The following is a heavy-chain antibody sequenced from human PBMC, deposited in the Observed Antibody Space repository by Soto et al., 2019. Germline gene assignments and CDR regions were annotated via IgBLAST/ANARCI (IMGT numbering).Heavy chain of an antibody. V-gene: IGHV3-43*01. CDR2: ISWDGGTT. CDR1: GFTFDDYT. D-gene: IGHD6-13*01. CDR3: AKDSGGSSWWSGSYYAMDV. J-gene: IGHJ6*02. Sequence: GSLRLSCAASGFTFDDYTMRWVRQAPGKGLEWVSLISWDGGTTYYADSVKGRFTISRDNSKTSLYLQMNSLRTEDTALYYCAKDSGGSSWWSGSYYAMDVWGQGTTVTVS.